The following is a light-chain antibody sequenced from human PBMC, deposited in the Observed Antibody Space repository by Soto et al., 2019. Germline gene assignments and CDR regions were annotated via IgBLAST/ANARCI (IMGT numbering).Light chain of an antibody. CDR1: QSVSSSY. V-gene: IGKV3-20*01. J-gene: IGKJ5*01. CDR2: GAS. Sequence: EIVLTQSPGTLSLSPGERATLSCRASQSVSSSYLAWYQQKPGQAPRVLIYGASSRATGIPDRFSGRGSGTDFTLTISRREPEDFAVYYCQQYGSSPPVTFGQGTRLEIK. CDR3: QQYGSSPPVT.